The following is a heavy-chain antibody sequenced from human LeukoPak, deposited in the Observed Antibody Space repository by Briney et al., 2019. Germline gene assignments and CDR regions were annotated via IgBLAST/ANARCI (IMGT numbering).Heavy chain of an antibody. CDR3: ARHQLSRRWLQRTPGNYYGMDV. CDR1: GGSISSGGYY. Sequence: NATETLSLTCTVSGGSISSGGYYSSWIRQPPGKGLEWIGHIYYSGSTYYNPSLKSRVTISVDTSKNQFSLKLSSVTAADTAVYYCARHQLSRRWLQRTPGNYYGMDVWGQGTTVTVSS. CDR2: IYYSGST. V-gene: IGHV4-31*03. J-gene: IGHJ6*02. D-gene: IGHD5-24*01.